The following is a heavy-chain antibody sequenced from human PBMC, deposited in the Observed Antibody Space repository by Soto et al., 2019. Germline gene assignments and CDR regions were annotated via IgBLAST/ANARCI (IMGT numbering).Heavy chain of an antibody. CDR2: IIPIFGTA. D-gene: IGHD3-3*01. V-gene: IGHV1-69*12. CDR3: ARDCITIPPGGMDV. J-gene: IGHJ6*02. CDR1: GGTFSSYA. Sequence: QVQLVQSGAEVKKPGSSVKVSCKASGGTFSSYAISWVRQAPGQGLEWMGGIIPIFGTANYAQKFQGRVTXXGXEXXSTAYMELSSLRSEDTAVYYCARDCITIPPGGMDVWGQGTTVTVSS.